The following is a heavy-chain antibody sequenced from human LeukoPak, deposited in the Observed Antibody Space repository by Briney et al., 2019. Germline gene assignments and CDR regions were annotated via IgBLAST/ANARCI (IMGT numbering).Heavy chain of an antibody. V-gene: IGHV3-43*02. J-gene: IGHJ4*02. CDR1: GFRFEDFA. Sequence: GGSLRLSCAATGFRFEDFAMHWLRQAPGKGLEWVSLVSADGGGTYYADSVKGLFTISRDNSKNSLYLQMNSLTTEDTALYFCARDKPQRYFYGYYFDSWGQGTLVTVSS. CDR3: ARDKPQRYFYGYYFDS. CDR2: VSADGGGT. D-gene: IGHD5-18*01.